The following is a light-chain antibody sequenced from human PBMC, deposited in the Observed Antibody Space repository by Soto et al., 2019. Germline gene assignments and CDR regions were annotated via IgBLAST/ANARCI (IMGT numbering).Light chain of an antibody. CDR3: SSYTSSYTDV. Sequence: QSALTQPASVSGSPGQSITISCTGTSSDVGRHNYVSWYQQHPGKAPKLMIYDVTNRPSGVSNRFSGSKSGNTASLTISGLQAEDEADYYCSSYTSSYTDVFGTGTKVTVL. J-gene: IGLJ1*01. CDR2: DVT. CDR1: SSDVGRHNY. V-gene: IGLV2-14*01.